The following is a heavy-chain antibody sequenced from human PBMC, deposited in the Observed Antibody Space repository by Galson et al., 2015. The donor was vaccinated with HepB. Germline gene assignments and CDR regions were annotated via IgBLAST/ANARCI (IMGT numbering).Heavy chain of an antibody. Sequence: SLRLSCAASGFTFNNYAMSWVRRAPGKGLEWVSFIIYSGDSTYYADSVKGRFTISRDNSKNTLYLQMNSLRAEDTAVYYCAKGIAGGNVGWFDPWGQGTLVTVSS. CDR2: IIYSGDST. D-gene: IGHD6-13*01. CDR3: AKGIAGGNVGWFDP. CDR1: GFTFNNYA. V-gene: IGHV3-23*01. J-gene: IGHJ5*02.